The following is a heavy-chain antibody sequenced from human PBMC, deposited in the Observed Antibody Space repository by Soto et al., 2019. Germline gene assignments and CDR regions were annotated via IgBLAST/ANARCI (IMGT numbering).Heavy chain of an antibody. D-gene: IGHD2-2*01. Sequence: EVQLVESGGGLVQPGGSLRLSCAAPGFTFSSYSMNWVRQAPGKGLEWVSYISNSSSTIYYADSVKGRFTISRDNAKNSLYLQMNSPRDEDTAVYYCARDSPGRYCSSTSCPRMDVWGQGTTVTVSS. V-gene: IGHV3-48*02. CDR3: ARDSPGRYCSSTSCPRMDV. CDR2: ISNSSSTI. CDR1: GFTFSSYS. J-gene: IGHJ6*02.